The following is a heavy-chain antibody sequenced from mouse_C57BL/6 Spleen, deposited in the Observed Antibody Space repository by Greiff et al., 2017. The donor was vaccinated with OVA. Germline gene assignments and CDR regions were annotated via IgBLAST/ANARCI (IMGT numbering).Heavy chain of an antibody. Sequence: QVQLKESGPELVKPGASVKISCKASGYAFSSSWMNWVKQRPGQGLEWIGRIYPGDGDTNYNGKFKGKATLTADKSSSTAYMQLSSLTSEDSAVYFCARGAMDYWGQGTSVTVSS. J-gene: IGHJ4*01. CDR3: ARGAMDY. CDR1: GYAFSSSW. V-gene: IGHV1-82*01. CDR2: IYPGDGDT.